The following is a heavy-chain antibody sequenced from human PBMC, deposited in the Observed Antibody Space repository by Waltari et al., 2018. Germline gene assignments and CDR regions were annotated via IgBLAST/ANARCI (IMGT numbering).Heavy chain of an antibody. V-gene: IGHV3-23*01. CDR3: AKDEGARIAPTYGMDV. CDR2: MSASGLI. CDR1: GFPFSTYT. D-gene: IGHD6-13*01. J-gene: IGHJ6*02. Sequence: EAQLSESGGGLVQPGGSLRLSGAASGFPFSTYTMCRVRQAPGKGLEWVSVMSASGLIYYAESVKGRFSISRDNSKNTLYLLMNRLRDEDTAIYYCAKDEGARIAPTYGMDVWGQGTTVTVSS.